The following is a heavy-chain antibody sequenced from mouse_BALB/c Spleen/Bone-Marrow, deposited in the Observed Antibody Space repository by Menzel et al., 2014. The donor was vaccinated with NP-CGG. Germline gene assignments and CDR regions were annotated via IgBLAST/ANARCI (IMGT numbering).Heavy chain of an antibody. Sequence: VQVVESGPELVKPGASVKMSCKASGYTFTDYVINWVKQRTGQGLEWIGEIYPGSGSTYYTEKFEGKATLTADKSSNTAYMQLSSLISEDSAVYFCATYYAMDYWGQGTSVTVSS. CDR3: ATYYAMDY. J-gene: IGHJ4*01. CDR2: IYPGSGST. CDR1: GYTFTDYV. V-gene: IGHV1-77*01. D-gene: IGHD6-5*01.